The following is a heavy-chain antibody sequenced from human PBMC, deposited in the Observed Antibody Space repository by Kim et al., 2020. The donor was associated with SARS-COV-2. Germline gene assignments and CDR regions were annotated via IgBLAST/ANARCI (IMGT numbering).Heavy chain of an antibody. CDR2: IGGDTSYT. D-gene: IGHD3-10*01. V-gene: IGHV3-21*01. J-gene: IGHJ6*02. CDR1: GFTFSRFS. Sequence: GGSLRLSCTTSGFTFSRFSLNWVRQAPGKGLEWVSSIGGDTSYTYYADSVRGRFTISRDSARRSLFLQMNGLRVEDTAVYYCARDREFSYGMDVWGQGTTVSVSS. CDR3: ARDREFSYGMDV.